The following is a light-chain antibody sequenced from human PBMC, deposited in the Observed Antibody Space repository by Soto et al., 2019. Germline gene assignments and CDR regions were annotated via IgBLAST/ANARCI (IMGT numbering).Light chain of an antibody. V-gene: IGKV3-15*01. J-gene: IGKJ5*01. CDR2: GAS. CDR3: QQYNNWPPIT. Sequence: EIVMTQSPPTLSVSPGERATLSCRASQSVRSSLAWYQQKPGQAPRLLIYGASTRATGVPARFSGSGSGTDFTLTISSLQSEDFAVYYCQQYNNWPPITFGQGTRLEIK. CDR1: QSVRSS.